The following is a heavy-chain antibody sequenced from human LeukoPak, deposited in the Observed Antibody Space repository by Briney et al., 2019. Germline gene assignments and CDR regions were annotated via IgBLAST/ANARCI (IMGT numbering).Heavy chain of an antibody. CDR3: ARGRFVVVTAIRNFQFGY. D-gene: IGHD2-21*02. Sequence: PSETLSLICAVYGGSFSGYYWSWIRQPPGKALEWIGEINHSGSTNYNPSLKSRVTISVDTSKNQFSLKLSSVTAADTAVYYCARGRFVVVTAIRNFQFGYWGQGTLVTVSS. V-gene: IGHV4-34*01. J-gene: IGHJ4*02. CDR1: GGSFSGYY. CDR2: INHSGST.